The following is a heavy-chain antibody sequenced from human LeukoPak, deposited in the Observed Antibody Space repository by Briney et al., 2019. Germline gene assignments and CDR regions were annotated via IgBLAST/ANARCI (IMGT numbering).Heavy chain of an antibody. CDR2: IYHSGSA. CDR3: AREIAVAGTNY. J-gene: IGHJ4*02. Sequence: SETLSLTCTVSGYSISSGYYWGWIRQPLGKGLEWIGSIYHSGSAYYNPSLKSRVTMSVDTSKNQFSLKLSSVTAADTAVYYCAREIAVAGTNYWGQGILVTVSS. D-gene: IGHD6-19*01. V-gene: IGHV4-38-2*02. CDR1: GYSISSGYY.